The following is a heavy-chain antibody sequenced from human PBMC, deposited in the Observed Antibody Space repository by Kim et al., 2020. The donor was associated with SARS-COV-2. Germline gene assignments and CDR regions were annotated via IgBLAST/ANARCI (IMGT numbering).Heavy chain of an antibody. CDR2: ISADGNDV. D-gene: IGHD2-21*01. CDR3: ARGHTPQARQYGMDV. Sequence: GGSLRLSCAASGFIFSSYTMNWVRQAPGKGLEWVSHISADGNDVYYADSVRGRFTIARDNAKNSLSLQMNSLRDEDTAVYYCARGHTPQARQYGMDVWGQGTTVTVSS. CDR1: GFIFSSYT. J-gene: IGHJ6*02. V-gene: IGHV3-48*02.